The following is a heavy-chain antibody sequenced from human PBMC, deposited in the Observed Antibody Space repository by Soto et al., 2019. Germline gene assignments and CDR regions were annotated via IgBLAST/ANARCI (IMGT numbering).Heavy chain of an antibody. CDR2: INAGNGNT. CDR3: AAPIVAFY. D-gene: IGHD5-12*01. J-gene: IGHJ4*02. V-gene: IGHV1-3*01. CDR1: GYTFTSYA. Sequence: QVPLVQSGAEVKKPGASVNVSCKASGYTFTSYAIHWVRQPPGQRLEWMGWINAGNGNTKYSQKFQGKVIITRDTSAGTAYMELRSLRSEDTAVYYCAAPIVAFYWGQGTLFTVSS.